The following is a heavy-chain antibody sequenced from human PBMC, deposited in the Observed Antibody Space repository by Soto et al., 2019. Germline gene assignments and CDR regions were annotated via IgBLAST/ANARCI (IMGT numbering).Heavy chain of an antibody. CDR2: INSDGSST. J-gene: IGHJ4*02. CDR1: GFTFSTFW. Sequence: EVQLVESGGGLVQPGGSLRLSCEASGFTFSTFWMHWVRQAPGKGLVWVSRINSDGSSTNYADSVKRRVTISRDNAKNTLYLQLNSLRPEDTAVYYCARDFEYWGQGTLVTVSS. CDR3: ARDFEY. V-gene: IGHV3-74*01.